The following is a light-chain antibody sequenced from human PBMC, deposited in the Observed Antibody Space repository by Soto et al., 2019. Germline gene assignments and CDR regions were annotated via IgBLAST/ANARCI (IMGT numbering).Light chain of an antibody. CDR3: GSITRSSTSV. Sequence: QSALSQPASVSGSPGQSITISCTGTSSDVGVFEYVSWYQHQPGKAPKLIIYDVTKRPSGVSNRFSGSKSGNTASLTISGIQAEDEGDYYCGSITRSSTSVFGTGTKVTVL. CDR1: SSDVGVFEY. CDR2: DVT. J-gene: IGLJ1*01. V-gene: IGLV2-14*01.